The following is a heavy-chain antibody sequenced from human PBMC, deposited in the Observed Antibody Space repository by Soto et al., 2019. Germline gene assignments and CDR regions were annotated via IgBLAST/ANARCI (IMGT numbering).Heavy chain of an antibody. CDR3: ARGDYYDSSGPFSDAFDS. CDR2: IKQDGSEK. J-gene: IGHJ3*02. Sequence: PGGSLRLSCAASGFTFSSYWMSWVRQAPGKGLEWVANIKQDGSEKWYVDSVKGRFTISRDNAKNSLYLQMNSLRAEDTAVYYCARGDYYDSSGPFSDAFDSWGPGTMVTVSS. V-gene: IGHV3-7*04. CDR1: GFTFSSYW. D-gene: IGHD3-22*01.